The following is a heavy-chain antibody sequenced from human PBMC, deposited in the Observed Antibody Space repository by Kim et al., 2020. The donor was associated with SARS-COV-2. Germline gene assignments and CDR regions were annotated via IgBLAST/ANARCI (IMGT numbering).Heavy chain of an antibody. CDR1: GGSISSGGYY. D-gene: IGHD6-19*01. V-gene: IGHV4-31*03. CDR3: ARDSYSSGWSAYYYYGMDV. J-gene: IGHJ6*02. CDR2: IYYSGST. Sequence: SETLSLTCTVSGGSISSGGYYWSWIRQHPGKGLEWIGYIYYSGSTYYNPSLKSRVTISVDTSKNQFSLKLSPVTAADTAVYYCARDSYSSGWSAYYYYGMDVWGQGTTVTVSS.